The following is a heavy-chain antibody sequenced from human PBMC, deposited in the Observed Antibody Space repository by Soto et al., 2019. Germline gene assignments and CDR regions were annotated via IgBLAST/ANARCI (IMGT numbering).Heavy chain of an antibody. J-gene: IGHJ4*02. CDR1: GGSVTGYC. D-gene: IGHD4-4*01. Sequence: QVQLQESGPGLVKPSETLPLTCSVSGGSVTGYCWSWVGQPPGKGLEWIGCIDYNGRAHYNPSLARRVSMSLDTSNNHFSLKLSSMTAADTAMYYCARGPDQSKVGYWGQGTLVTVSS. CDR3: ARGPDQSKVGY. CDR2: IDYNGRA. V-gene: IGHV4-59*02.